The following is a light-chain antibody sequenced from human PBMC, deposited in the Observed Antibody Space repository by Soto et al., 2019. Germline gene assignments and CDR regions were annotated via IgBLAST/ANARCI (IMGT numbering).Light chain of an antibody. V-gene: IGLV2-18*02. CDR1: SSDVGTYDR. CDR2: EVH. CDR3: SSYAASTTLL. J-gene: IGLJ2*01. Sequence: QSVLTQPPSVSGSPGQSVTISCIGSSSDVGTYDRVSWYQAPPGTAPKLIIYEVHYRPPGVPDRFSGSKSGNTASLTISGLQAEDEADYYCSSYAASTTLLFGGGTKLTVL.